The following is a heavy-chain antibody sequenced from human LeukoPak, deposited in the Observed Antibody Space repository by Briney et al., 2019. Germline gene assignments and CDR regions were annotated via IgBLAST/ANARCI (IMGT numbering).Heavy chain of an antibody. CDR1: GGSISSSSYY. CDR2: IYYSGST. D-gene: IGHD3-9*01. J-gene: IGHJ4*02. V-gene: IGHV4-39*01. Sequence: PSETLSLTCTVSGGSISSSSYYWGWIRQPPGKGLEWIGSIYYSGSTYYNPSLKSRVTISVDTSKNQFSLKLSSVTAADTAVYYCARRGYDILTGYSRFDYWGQGTLVTVSS. CDR3: ARRGYDILTGYSRFDY.